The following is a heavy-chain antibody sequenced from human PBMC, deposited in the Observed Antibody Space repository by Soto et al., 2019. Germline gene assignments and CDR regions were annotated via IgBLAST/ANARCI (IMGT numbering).Heavy chain of an antibody. D-gene: IGHD4-17*01. CDR3: ARDPYSNNDFGAFDV. Sequence: SETLSLTCAIYGGSFGGYYWTWIRQPPGKGLEWIGEIHHSGSTKDNPSLKSRVTISVDTSKNQFSLKMTSVTAADTAVYFCARDPYSNNDFGAFDVWGQGTMVTVSS. CDR2: IHHSGST. CDR1: GGSFGGYY. V-gene: IGHV4-34*01. J-gene: IGHJ3*01.